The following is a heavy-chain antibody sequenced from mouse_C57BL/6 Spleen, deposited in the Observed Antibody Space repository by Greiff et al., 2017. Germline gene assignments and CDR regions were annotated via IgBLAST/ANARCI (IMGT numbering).Heavy chain of an antibody. CDR1: GYSFTGYY. J-gene: IGHJ4*01. D-gene: IGHD3-3*01. Sequence: EVQLQQSGPELVKPGASVKISCKASGYSFTGYYMNWVKQSPEKSLEWIGEINPSTGGTTYNQKFKAKATLTVDKSSSTAYMQLKSLTSEDSAVYYCAREGTLGRGYYAMDYWGQGTSVTVSS. CDR2: INPSTGGT. V-gene: IGHV1-42*01. CDR3: AREGTLGRGYYAMDY.